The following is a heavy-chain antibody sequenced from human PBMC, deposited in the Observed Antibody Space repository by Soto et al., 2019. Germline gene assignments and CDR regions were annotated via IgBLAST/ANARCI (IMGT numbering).Heavy chain of an antibody. J-gene: IGHJ6*02. Sequence: QVQLQQWGAGLLKPSETLSLTCAVYGGSFTGYYWSWLRQPPGKGPEWIGEINHSGSTKYNPSLENRVTISGDTSKNQCSLQLTSVSAAHTAVYYCARTGGMDLGSQGATVTVSS. CDR1: GGSFTGYY. CDR2: INHSGST. V-gene: IGHV4-34*01. CDR3: ARTGGMDL.